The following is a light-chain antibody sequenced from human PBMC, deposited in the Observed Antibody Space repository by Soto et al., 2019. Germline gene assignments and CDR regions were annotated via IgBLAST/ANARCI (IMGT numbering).Light chain of an antibody. CDR1: SSDVGGYNY. CDR2: DVS. J-gene: IGLJ1*01. Sequence: QCALTQPASVSGSPGQSITISCTGTSSDVGGYNYVSWYQQHPGKAAKLMIYDVSNRPSGVSNRFSGSKSGNTASLTISGLQAEDEADYYCSSYTSSSTYVFGTGTKVTVL. CDR3: SSYTSSSTYV. V-gene: IGLV2-14*01.